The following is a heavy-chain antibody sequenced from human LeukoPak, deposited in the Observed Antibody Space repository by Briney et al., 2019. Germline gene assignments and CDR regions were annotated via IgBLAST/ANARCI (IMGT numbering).Heavy chain of an antibody. J-gene: IGHJ4*02. CDR3: AKDEFDSSGYCFDY. CDR1: GFTFSNYA. V-gene: IGHV3-23*01. D-gene: IGHD3-22*01. CDR2: LSVIGGNT. Sequence: GGSLRLSCAASGFTFSNYAMSWFRQAPGKGLEWVSTLSVIGGNTYYADSVKGPFTISRDNPKNTLYLKMNSLRAEDTAVYYCAKDEFDSSGYCFDYWGQETLVTVSS.